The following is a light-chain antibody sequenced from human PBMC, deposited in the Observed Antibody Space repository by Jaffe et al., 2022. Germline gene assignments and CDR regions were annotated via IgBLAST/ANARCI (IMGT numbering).Light chain of an antibody. J-gene: IGLJ2*01. V-gene: IGLV1-44*01. Sequence: QSVLTQAPSASGTPGQRVTISCSGGSSNIGSNNVNWYQQLPGAAPRLLIYSNNQRTSGVPDRFSGSKSGTSASLAISGLQSEDEADYYCAAWDGSLTGVVFGGGTKLTVL. CDR1: SSNIGSNN. CDR3: AAWDGSLTGVV. CDR2: SNN.